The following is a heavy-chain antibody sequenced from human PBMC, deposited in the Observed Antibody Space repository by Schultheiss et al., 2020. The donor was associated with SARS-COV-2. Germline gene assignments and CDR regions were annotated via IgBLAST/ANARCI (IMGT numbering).Heavy chain of an antibody. D-gene: IGHD2-15*01. CDR1: GGSFSGYY. CDR2: IYTSGST. J-gene: IGHJ5*02. V-gene: IGHV4-59*10. CDR3: ARGWPGYCSGGSCPGRGGRNWFDP. Sequence: SETLSLTCAVYGGSFSGYYWSWIRQPPGKGLEWIGRIYTSGSTNYNPSLKSRVTMSVDTSKNQFSLKLSSVTAADTAVYYCARGWPGYCSGGSCPGRGGRNWFDPWGQGTLVTVSS.